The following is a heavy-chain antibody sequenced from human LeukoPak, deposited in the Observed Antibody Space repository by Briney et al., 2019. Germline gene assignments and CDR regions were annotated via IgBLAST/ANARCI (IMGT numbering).Heavy chain of an antibody. Sequence: GGSLRLSCAASGFTFSSYWMSWVRQAPGKGLEWVANIKQDGSEKYYVDSVKGRFTISRDNAKNSLYLQMNSLRAEDTAVYYCASQQWELYFDYWGQGTLVTVSS. CDR3: ASQQWELYFDY. CDR1: GFTFSSYW. CDR2: IKQDGSEK. V-gene: IGHV3-7*01. J-gene: IGHJ4*02. D-gene: IGHD1-26*01.